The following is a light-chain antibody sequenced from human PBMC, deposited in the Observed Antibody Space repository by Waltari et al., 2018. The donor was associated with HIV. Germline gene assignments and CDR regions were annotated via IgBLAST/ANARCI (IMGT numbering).Light chain of an antibody. Sequence: SYVLTQPPSVSVAPGKTARITCEGDDIGSKGVHWYQQKSGQAPMLVIYYDSGRPSGFPELFSGSNSGNTATLTISRVEAGDEADYYCQVWSSSRDHPYVFGTATKVTVL. V-gene: IGLV3-21*04. CDR2: YDS. J-gene: IGLJ1*01. CDR1: DIGSKG. CDR3: QVWSSSRDHPYV.